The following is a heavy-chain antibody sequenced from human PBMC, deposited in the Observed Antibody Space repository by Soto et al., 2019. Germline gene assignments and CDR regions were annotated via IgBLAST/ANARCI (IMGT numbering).Heavy chain of an antibody. Sequence: SETLSLTCAVYGGSFSGYYWSWTRQPPGKGLEWIGEINHSGSTNYNPSLKSRVTISVDTSKNQFSLKLSSVTAADTAVYYCARVIAADPSGMDVWGQGTTVTVSS. CDR3: ARVIAADPSGMDV. CDR2: INHSGST. J-gene: IGHJ6*02. V-gene: IGHV4-34*01. D-gene: IGHD6-13*01. CDR1: GGSFSGYY.